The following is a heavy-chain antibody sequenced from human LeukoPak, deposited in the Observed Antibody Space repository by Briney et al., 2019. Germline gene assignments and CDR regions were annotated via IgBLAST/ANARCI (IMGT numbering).Heavy chain of an antibody. Sequence: GGSLRHSCAASGFTFSSYSMNWVRQAPGKGLEWVSSISSSSSYIYYADSVKGRFTISRDNAKNSLYLQMNSLRAEDTAVYYCARDPVREEFDYWGQGTLVTVSS. V-gene: IGHV3-21*01. CDR3: ARDPVREEFDY. CDR2: ISSSSSYI. CDR1: GFTFSSYS. D-gene: IGHD1-1*01. J-gene: IGHJ4*02.